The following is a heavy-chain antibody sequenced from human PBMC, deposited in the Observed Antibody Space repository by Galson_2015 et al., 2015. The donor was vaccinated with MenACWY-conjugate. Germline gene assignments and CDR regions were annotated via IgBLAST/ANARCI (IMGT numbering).Heavy chain of an antibody. D-gene: IGHD1-1*01. CDR1: GGSISSSSYY. J-gene: IGHJ4*02. CDR3: ARNFNEFDY. CDR2: IYYSGST. V-gene: IGHV4-39*07. Sequence: ETLSLTCTVSGGSISSSSYYWGWIRQPPGKGLEWIGSIYYSGSTYYNPSLKSRVTISVDTSKNQFSLKLSSVTAADTAVYYCARNFNEFDYWGQGTLVTVSS.